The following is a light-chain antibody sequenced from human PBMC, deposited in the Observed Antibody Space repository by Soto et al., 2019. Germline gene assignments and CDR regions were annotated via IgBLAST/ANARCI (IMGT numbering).Light chain of an antibody. CDR2: EVT. CDR3: GSYSSSTTPFV. V-gene: IGLV2-14*01. Sequence: QSALAQPASVSGSPGQSITISCTGTSSDVGGYNYVSWYQQHPGKAPKLMIYEVTNRPSGVSNRFSVSKSGNTASLTISGLQAEDEADYYCGSYSSSTTPFVFGSGTKVTVL. CDR1: SSDVGGYNY. J-gene: IGLJ1*01.